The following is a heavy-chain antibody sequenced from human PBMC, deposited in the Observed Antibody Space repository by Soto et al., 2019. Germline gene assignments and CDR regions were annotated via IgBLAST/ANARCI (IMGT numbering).Heavy chain of an antibody. CDR2: ISSSSSYI. D-gene: IGHD6-19*01. J-gene: IGHJ5*02. CDR1: GLTFSSYS. CDR3: ARVGSSGWENWFDP. V-gene: IGHV3-21*01. Sequence: EVQLVESGGGLVKPGGSLRLSCAASGLTFSSYSMNWVRQAPGKGLEWVSSISSSSSYIYYADSVKGRFTISRDNAKNSLYLQMNSLRAEDTAVYYCARVGSSGWENWFDPWGQGTLVTVSS.